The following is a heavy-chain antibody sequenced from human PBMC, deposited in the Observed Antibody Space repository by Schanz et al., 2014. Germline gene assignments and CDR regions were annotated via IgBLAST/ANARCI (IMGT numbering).Heavy chain of an antibody. Sequence: QVQLVQSGAEVKKPGASVKVSCKASGYTFAVYYIHWVRQAPGQGLEWMGWISPYNGNTNYAQKLQGRVTMTTDTSTSPAYMELRSLRSDDTAVYYCARGGYSSGWYDRDIAHFDYWGQGTLVTVSS. CDR3: ARGGYSSGWYDRDIAHFDY. CDR2: ISPYNGNT. J-gene: IGHJ4*02. CDR1: GYTFAVYY. V-gene: IGHV1-18*04. D-gene: IGHD6-19*01.